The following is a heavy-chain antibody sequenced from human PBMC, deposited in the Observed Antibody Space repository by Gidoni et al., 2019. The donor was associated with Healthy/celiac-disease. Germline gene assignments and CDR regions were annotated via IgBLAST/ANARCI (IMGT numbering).Heavy chain of an antibody. D-gene: IGHD3-22*01. CDR2: INHSGST. CDR3: ASASIVVVMDAFDI. J-gene: IGHJ3*02. Sequence: QVQLQQWGAGLLKPSETLSLTCAVYGGSFSGYYWSWIRQPPGKGLEWIGEINHSGSTNYTPSRKSRVTISVDTSKNQFSLKLSSVTAADTAVYYCASASIVVVMDAFDIWGQGTMVTVSS. V-gene: IGHV4-34*01. CDR1: GGSFSGYY.